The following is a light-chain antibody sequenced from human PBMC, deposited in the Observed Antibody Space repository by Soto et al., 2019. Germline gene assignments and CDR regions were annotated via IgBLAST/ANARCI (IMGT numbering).Light chain of an antibody. V-gene: IGKV3-15*01. J-gene: IGKJ1*01. CDR3: QQYDNWPWT. CDR2: GAS. CDR1: QTISGT. Sequence: EIVMTQSPATLSVSPGGRATLSCRASQTISGTLAWYQRKPGQAPRLLIHGASTRAPGFPARFSGSGSGTDFTLTISSLQSEDFAVYYCQQYDNWPWTFGQGTKVDIK.